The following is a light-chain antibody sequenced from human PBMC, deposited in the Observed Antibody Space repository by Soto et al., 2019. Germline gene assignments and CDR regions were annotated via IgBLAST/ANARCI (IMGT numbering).Light chain of an antibody. CDR1: QSLSSW. V-gene: IGKV1-39*01. Sequence: DIELTQSPSALSASLGDRATSSCRASQSLSSWLAWYQQKPGKAPKLLIYAASSLPSGVPSRFSGSGSGTDFTLTISSLQPEDFATYYCQQSYSTPITFGQGTRLETK. CDR3: QQSYSTPIT. CDR2: AAS. J-gene: IGKJ5*01.